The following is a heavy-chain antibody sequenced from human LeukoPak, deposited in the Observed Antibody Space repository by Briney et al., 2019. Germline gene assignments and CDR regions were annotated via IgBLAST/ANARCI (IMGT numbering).Heavy chain of an antibody. CDR1: GFTYSSYS. V-gene: IGHV3-21*04. Sequence: GGSLRLSCAASGFTYSSYSMNWVRQAPGKGLEWVSSISSSSSYIYYADSVKGRFTISRDNSKNTLYVEMNTLRAEDTAVYYCAKWGDYDILTGYYVPDFWGQGTLVTVSS. J-gene: IGHJ4*02. CDR3: AKWGDYDILTGYYVPDF. CDR2: ISSSSSYI. D-gene: IGHD3-9*01.